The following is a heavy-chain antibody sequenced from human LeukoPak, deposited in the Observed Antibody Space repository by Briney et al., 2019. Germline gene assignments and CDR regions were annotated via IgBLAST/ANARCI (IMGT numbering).Heavy chain of an antibody. CDR2: INPNSGGT. Sequence: ASVKVSCKASGYTFTSYGISWVRQAPGQGLEWMGWINPNSGGTNYAQKFQGRVTMTRDTSISTAYMELSRLRPDDTAVYYCARYPRGTMVRGGFYWGQGTLVTVSS. CDR3: ARYPRGTMVRGGFY. CDR1: GYTFTSYG. J-gene: IGHJ4*02. V-gene: IGHV1-2*02. D-gene: IGHD3-10*01.